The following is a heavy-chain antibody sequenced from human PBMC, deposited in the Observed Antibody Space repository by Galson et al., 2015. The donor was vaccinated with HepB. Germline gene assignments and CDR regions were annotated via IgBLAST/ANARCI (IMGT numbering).Heavy chain of an antibody. V-gene: IGHV1-18*01. D-gene: IGHD3-10*01. Sequence: SVKVSCKASGYTFTSYGISWVRQAPGQGLEWMGWISAYNGNTNYAQKLQGRVTMTTDTSTSTAYMELRSLRSDDTAVYYCARDGDTMVQGDPFDYWGQGTLVTVSS. CDR3: ARDGDTMVQGDPFDY. CDR2: ISAYNGNT. J-gene: IGHJ4*02. CDR1: GYTFTSYG.